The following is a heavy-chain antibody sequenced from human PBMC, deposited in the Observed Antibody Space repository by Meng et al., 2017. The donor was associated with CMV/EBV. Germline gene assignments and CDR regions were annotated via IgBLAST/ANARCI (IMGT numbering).Heavy chain of an antibody. CDR3: AAYCSSTSCYI. V-gene: IGHV3-21*01. CDR2: ISSSSSYI. Sequence: GESLKISCAASGFTFSSYSMNWVRQAPGKGLEWVSYISSSSSYIYYADSVKGRFTISRDNAKNSLYLQMNSLRAEDTAVYYCAAYCSSTSCYIWGQGTLVTVSS. J-gene: IGHJ4*02. D-gene: IGHD2-2*02. CDR1: GFTFSSYS.